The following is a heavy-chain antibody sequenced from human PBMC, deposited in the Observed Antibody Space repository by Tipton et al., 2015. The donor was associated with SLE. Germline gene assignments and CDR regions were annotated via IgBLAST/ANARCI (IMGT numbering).Heavy chain of an antibody. Sequence: GSLRLSCAASGFSVSRNYMNWVRQAPGKGLEWIGRIKTEIEGGTTDHTATVKGRFTISRDDTKNMVYLQMNSLKSDDTAVYYCATRDRGVYQYQPDYYYYYTDVWGIGTTVTVSS. D-gene: IGHD2-2*01. CDR2: IKTEIEGGTT. V-gene: IGHV3-15*01. CDR1: GFSVSRNY. J-gene: IGHJ6*03. CDR3: ATRDRGVYQYQPDYYYYYTDV.